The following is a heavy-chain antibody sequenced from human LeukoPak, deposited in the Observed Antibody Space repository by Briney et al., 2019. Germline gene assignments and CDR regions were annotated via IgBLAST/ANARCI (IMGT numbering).Heavy chain of an antibody. D-gene: IGHD3-10*01. CDR3: AKEWRLLWFGEFPDY. CDR1: GGSISSYY. CDR2: IYTSGST. Sequence: PSETLSLTCTVSGGSISSYYWSWIRQPAGKGLEWIGRIYTSGSTNYNPSLKSRVTMSVDTSKNQFSLKLSSVTAADTAVYYCAKEWRLLWFGEFPDYWGQGTLVTVSS. J-gene: IGHJ4*02. V-gene: IGHV4-4*07.